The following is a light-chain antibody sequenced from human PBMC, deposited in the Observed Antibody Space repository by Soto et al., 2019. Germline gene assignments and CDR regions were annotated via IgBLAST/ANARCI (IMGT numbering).Light chain of an antibody. CDR3: QSYDSTLSTSEVV. V-gene: IGLV1-40*02. CDR1: RSNIGSNL. J-gene: IGLJ2*01. Sequence: QSAVTQPPSVSGTPGQRVTIFCSGRRSNIGSNLVYWYQQLPGTAPKLLIYGNNNRPSGVPDRFSGSKSGTSASLAISGLQAEDEADYYCQSYDSTLSTSEVVFGGGTKVTVL. CDR2: GNN.